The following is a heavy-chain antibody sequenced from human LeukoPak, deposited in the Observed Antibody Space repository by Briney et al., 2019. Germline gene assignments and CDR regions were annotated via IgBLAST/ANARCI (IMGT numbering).Heavy chain of an antibody. V-gene: IGHV3-23*01. CDR3: AKPADIVVVPAANLDY. CDR2: ISGSGGST. J-gene: IGHJ4*02. Sequence: GSLRLSCAASGFTFSDYYMSWVRQAPGKGLEWVSAISGSGGSTYYADSVKGRFTISRDNSKNTLYLQMNSLRAEDTAVYYCAKPADIVVVPAANLDYWGQGTLVTVSS. CDR1: GFTFSDYY. D-gene: IGHD2-2*01.